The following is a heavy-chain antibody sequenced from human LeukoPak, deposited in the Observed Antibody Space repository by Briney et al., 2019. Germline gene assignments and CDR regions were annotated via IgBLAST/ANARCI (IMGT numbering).Heavy chain of an antibody. J-gene: IGHJ6*02. V-gene: IGHV3-30*18. D-gene: IGHD3-10*01. Sequence: RGSLRLSCAASGFTFRSYGMHWVRQAPGKGLEWVAVISYDGSNKYYADSVKGRFTISRDNSKNTLYLQTNSLRVEDTAVYYCAKAPLVRGVYYYYYGMDVWGQGTTVTVSS. CDR2: ISYDGSNK. CDR3: AKAPLVRGVYYYYYGMDV. CDR1: GFTFRSYG.